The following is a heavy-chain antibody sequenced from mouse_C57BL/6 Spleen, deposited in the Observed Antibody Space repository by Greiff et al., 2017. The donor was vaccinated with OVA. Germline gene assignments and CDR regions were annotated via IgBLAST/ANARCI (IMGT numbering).Heavy chain of an antibody. Sequence: QVQLQQSGAELVKPGASVKISCKASGYAFSSYWMNWVKQRPGKGLEWIGQIYPGDGDTNYNGKFKGKATLTADKSSSTAYMQLSSLTSEDAAVYCCARRGSSYVFDYWGQGTTLTVSS. V-gene: IGHV1-80*01. CDR3: ARRGSSYVFDY. D-gene: IGHD1-1*01. CDR2: IYPGDGDT. J-gene: IGHJ2*01. CDR1: GYAFSSYW.